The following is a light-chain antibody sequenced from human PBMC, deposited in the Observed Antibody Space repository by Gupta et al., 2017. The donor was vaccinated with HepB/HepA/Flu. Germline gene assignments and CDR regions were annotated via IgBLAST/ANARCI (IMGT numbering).Light chain of an antibody. J-gene: IGKJ2*01. CDR2: WAS. CDR3: LQDYNSPYT. CDR1: QSVLYSSKNKNY. Sequence: DIVMTHSPHSLPVFLFDRATINCNFSQSVLYSSKNKNYLAWYQQKPGQPPKLLIYWASTRESGVPDRFSGRGSETDFTLTISSPQAEDMAVYYCLQDYNSPYTFGQGTKLEIK. V-gene: IGKV4-1*01.